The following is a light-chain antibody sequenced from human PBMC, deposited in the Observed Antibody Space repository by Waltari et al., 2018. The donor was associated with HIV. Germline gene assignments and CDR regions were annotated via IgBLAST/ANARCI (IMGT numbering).Light chain of an antibody. CDR1: QPVSTN. J-gene: IGKJ4*01. V-gene: IGKV3-15*01. CDR2: SAS. Sequence: EIVMTQSPATLSVSPGERATLYCRASQPVSTNLAWYQQKPGQPPRLLIHSASTGVTDIPARFSGSGSGTEYTLTISSLQSEDFAIYYCQQYNNWPLTFGGGTKVEIK. CDR3: QQYNNWPLT.